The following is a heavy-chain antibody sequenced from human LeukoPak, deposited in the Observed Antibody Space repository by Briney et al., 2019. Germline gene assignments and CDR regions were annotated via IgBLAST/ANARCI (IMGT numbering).Heavy chain of an antibody. D-gene: IGHD1-26*01. CDR2: IYYSGST. J-gene: IGHJ4*02. CDR1: GXSISSSSYY. CDR3: ARHPVGASGYYFDY. Sequence: SETLSLTCTVSGXSISSSSYYWGWIRQPPGKGLEWIRSIYYSGSTYYNPSLKSRVTISVDTSKNQFSLKLSSVTAADTAVYYCARHPVGASGYYFDYWGQGTLVTVSS. V-gene: IGHV4-39*01.